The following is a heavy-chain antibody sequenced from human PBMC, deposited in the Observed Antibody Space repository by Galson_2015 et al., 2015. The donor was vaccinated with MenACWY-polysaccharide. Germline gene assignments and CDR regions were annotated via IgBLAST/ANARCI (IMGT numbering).Heavy chain of an antibody. CDR1: GFTFSRSW. D-gene: IGHD1-1*01. V-gene: IGHV3-7*01. CDR3: ARESHYNTLDY. Sequence: SLRLSCAVSGFTFSRSWMTWVRQAPGKGLEWVANIKEAGSVKNYVDSVRGRFTISRANALNSVYLQVDSLRAEDTAVYYCARESHYNTLDYWGQGTLVAVSS. CDR2: IKEAGSVK. J-gene: IGHJ4*02.